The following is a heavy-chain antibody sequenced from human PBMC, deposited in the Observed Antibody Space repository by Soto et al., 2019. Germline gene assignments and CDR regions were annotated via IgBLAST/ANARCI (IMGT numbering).Heavy chain of an antibody. D-gene: IGHD2-8*01. CDR3: ARQYCTNGVCPYGMDV. V-gene: IGHV3-13*05. CDR2: IGTAGDP. J-gene: IGHJ6*02. CDR1: GFTFSSYD. Sequence: VGSLRLSCAASGFTFSSYDMHWVRQATGKGLEWVSAIGTAGDPYYPGSVKGRFTISRENAKNSLYLQMNSLRAGDTAVYYCARQYCTNGVCPYGMDVWGQGITVTVSS.